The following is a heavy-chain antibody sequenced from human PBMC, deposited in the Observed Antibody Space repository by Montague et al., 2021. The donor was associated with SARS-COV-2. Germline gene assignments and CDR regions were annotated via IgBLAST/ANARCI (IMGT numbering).Heavy chain of an antibody. CDR2: IYSGGST. J-gene: IGHJ3*02. CDR1: GFTVSSNY. CDR3: ARVGYGYGQVASAFDI. V-gene: IGHV3-66*01. D-gene: IGHD5-18*01. Sequence: SLRLSCPASGFTVSSNYMSWVRQAPGKGLEWVSVIYSGGSTYYADSVKGRFTISRDNSKNTLYLQMNSLRAEDTAVYYCARVGYGYGQVASAFDIWGQGTMVTVSS.